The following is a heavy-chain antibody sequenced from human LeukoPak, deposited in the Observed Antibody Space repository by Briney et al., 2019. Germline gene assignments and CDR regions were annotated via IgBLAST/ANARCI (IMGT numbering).Heavy chain of an antibody. V-gene: IGHV3-21*01. D-gene: IGHD3-22*01. CDR3: AGGGYYYDSSGYLPTPQS. Sequence: GGSLRLSCAASGFTFSSYSMNWVRQAPGKGLEWVSSISSSSSYIYYADSLKGRFTISRDNARNSLYLQMNSLRAEDTAVYYCAGGGYYYDSSGYLPTPQSWGQGTLVTVSS. CDR2: ISSSSSYI. CDR1: GFTFSSYS. J-gene: IGHJ5*02.